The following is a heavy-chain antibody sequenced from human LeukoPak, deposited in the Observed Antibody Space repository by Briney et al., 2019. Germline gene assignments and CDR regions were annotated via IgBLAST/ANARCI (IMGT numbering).Heavy chain of an antibody. CDR3: ARGPSTVVLDY. V-gene: IGHV3-53*01. CDR2: IYSGGTT. J-gene: IGHJ4*02. Sequence: GGSLRLSCAASGFAVSSNYMTWVRQAPGKGLEWVSVIYSGGTTYYADSVKGRFTISRDDSKNTLNLQMNSLRAEDTAVYYCARGPSTVVLDYWGQGTLVTVSS. D-gene: IGHD4-23*01. CDR1: GFAVSSNY.